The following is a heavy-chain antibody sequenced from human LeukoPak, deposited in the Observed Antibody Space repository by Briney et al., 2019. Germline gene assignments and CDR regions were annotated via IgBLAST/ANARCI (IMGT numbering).Heavy chain of an antibody. D-gene: IGHD2-2*02. J-gene: IGHJ4*02. CDR3: AKDRYCSSTSCYTGGLDY. CDR1: GFTFDDYA. V-gene: IGHV3-9*01. CDR2: ISWNSGSI. Sequence: GGSLRLSCAASGFTFDDYAMHWVRQAPGKGLEWVSGISWNSGSIGYADSVKGRFTISRDNAKNSLYLQMNSLNTEGTALYYCAKDRYCSSTSCYTGGLDYWGQGTLVTVSS.